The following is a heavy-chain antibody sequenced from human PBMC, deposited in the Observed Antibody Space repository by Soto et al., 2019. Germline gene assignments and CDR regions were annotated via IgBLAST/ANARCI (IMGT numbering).Heavy chain of an antibody. CDR2: ISSSSSYI. CDR3: ARDLVEMATWWFDP. CDR1: GFTFRSYT. D-gene: IGHD5-12*01. J-gene: IGHJ5*02. Sequence: EVQLVESGGGLVKPGGSRSLSCAPSGFTFRSYTMNWSRRPPGKGREWVSSISSSSSYIYYADSVKGRFTISRDNAKNSLYLQMNSLRAEDTAVYYCARDLVEMATWWFDPWGQGTLVTVSS. V-gene: IGHV3-21*01.